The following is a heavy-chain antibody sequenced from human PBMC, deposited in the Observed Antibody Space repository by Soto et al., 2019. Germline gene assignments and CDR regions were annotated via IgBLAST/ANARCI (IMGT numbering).Heavy chain of an antibody. CDR3: AKGRPPFDL. D-gene: IGHD6-6*01. CDR1: QFTFSYYA. J-gene: IGHJ2*01. Sequence: EVQLLESGGGLVQPGGSLRRSGAASQFTFSYYAMGWVRQAPGKVLEWVSLISGAGGSTNYADSVKGRFAISRDNSENTLYLQMNSLSDEDTAVYYCAKGRPPFDLWGRGTLVIVSS. CDR2: ISGAGGST. V-gene: IGHV3-23*01.